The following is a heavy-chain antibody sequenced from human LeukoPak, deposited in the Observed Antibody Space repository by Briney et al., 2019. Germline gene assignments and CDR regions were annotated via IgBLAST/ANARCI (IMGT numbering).Heavy chain of an antibody. J-gene: IGHJ4*02. D-gene: IGHD6-19*01. Sequence: GESLKISCKGSGYSFTSYWIGWVRQMPGKGLEWMGIIYPGDSDTRYSPSFQGQVTISADKSISTAYLQWSSLKASDTAMYYCVRRYVYSSGWYRFDYWGQGTLVTVSS. CDR3: VRRYVYSSGWYRFDY. CDR2: IYPGDSDT. V-gene: IGHV5-51*01. CDR1: GYSFTSYW.